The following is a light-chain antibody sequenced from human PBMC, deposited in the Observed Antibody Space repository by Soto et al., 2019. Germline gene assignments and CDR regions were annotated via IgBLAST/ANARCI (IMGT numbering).Light chain of an antibody. Sequence: DIKITQSPSTPPGSVGDRVTITCRASESVRSWLAWYQQKPGKAAKILIYEASSLASGVPSWFSGSGAGTEFTLTISGLQHDDFATDYCRQYNKYTWTFGQGTKVDIK. V-gene: IGKV1-5*03. J-gene: IGKJ1*01. CDR3: RQYNKYTWT. CDR1: ESVRSW. CDR2: EAS.